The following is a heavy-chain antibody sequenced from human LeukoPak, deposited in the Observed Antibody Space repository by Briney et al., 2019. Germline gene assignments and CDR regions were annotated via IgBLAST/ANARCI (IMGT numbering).Heavy chain of an antibody. D-gene: IGHD6-13*01. J-gene: IGHJ6*03. CDR3: ARGGGAAADYSYYYMDV. CDR2: INAYNGNT. CDR1: GYTFTSYG. V-gene: IGHV1-18*01. Sequence: ASVKVSCKASGYTFTSYGITWVRQAPGQGLEWMGWINAYNGNTNYAQKLQGRVTMTTDTSTSTAYMELRSLRSDDTAVYDCARGGGAAADYSYYYMDVWGKGTTVTVSS.